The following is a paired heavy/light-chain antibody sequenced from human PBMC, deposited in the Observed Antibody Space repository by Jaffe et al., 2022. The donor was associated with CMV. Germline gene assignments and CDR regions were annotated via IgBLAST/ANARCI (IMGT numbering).Heavy chain of an antibody. D-gene: IGHD3-3*01. J-gene: IGHJ6*02. Sequence: EVQLLESGGGLVQPGGSLRLSCAASGFTFSSYAMSWVRQAPGKGLEWVSAISGSGGSTYYADSVKGRFTISRDNSKNTLYLQMNSLRAEDTAVYYCAKDAYGTGYYDFWSGWGGMDVWGQGTTVTVSS. CDR3: AKDAYGTGYYDFWSGWGGMDV. V-gene: IGHV3-23*01. CDR2: ISGSGGST. CDR1: GFTFSSYA.
Light chain of an antibody. Sequence: IQLTQSPSSLSASVGDRVTITCRASQGISSYLAWYQQKPGKAPKLLIYAASTLQSGVPSRFSGSGSGTDFTLTISSLQPEDFATYYCQQLNSYPLPITFGQGTRLEIK. J-gene: IGKJ5*01. CDR2: AAS. V-gene: IGKV1-9*01. CDR3: QQLNSYPLPIT. CDR1: QGISSY.